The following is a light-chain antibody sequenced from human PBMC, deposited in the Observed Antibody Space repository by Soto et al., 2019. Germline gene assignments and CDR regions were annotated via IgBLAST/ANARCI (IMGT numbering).Light chain of an antibody. CDR1: QSVSGT. Sequence: EIVMTQSPATLSVSPGERATLSCRASQSVSGTLAWYQQKPGQPPRLLFYGASTRATGIPARFSGSGSGTEFTLTISSLQSEDFAVYYCQQYSSWPPTWTSGQGTKV. V-gene: IGKV3-15*01. J-gene: IGKJ1*01. CDR2: GAS. CDR3: QQYSSWPPTWT.